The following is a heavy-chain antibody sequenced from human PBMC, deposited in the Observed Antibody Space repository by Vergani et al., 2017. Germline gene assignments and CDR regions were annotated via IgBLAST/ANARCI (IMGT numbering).Heavy chain of an antibody. J-gene: IGHJ6*02. V-gene: IGHV4-34*01. CDR1: GGSFSGYY. D-gene: IGHD3-3*01. CDR3: ARHLYDPSYNYYGMDV. Sequence: QVQLQQWGAGLLKPSETLSLTCAVYGGSFSGYYWGWIRQPPGKGLEWIGSIYYSGSTKYNPSLKSRVTISVDPSKKQFSLRLSSVTAADTAVYDCARHLYDPSYNYYGMDVWGQGTTVTVSS. CDR2: IYYSGST.